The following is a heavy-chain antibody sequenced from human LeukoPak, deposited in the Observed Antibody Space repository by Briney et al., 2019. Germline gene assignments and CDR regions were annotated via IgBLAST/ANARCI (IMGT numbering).Heavy chain of an antibody. J-gene: IGHJ4*02. D-gene: IGHD3-10*01. CDR1: GFTFSSYA. V-gene: IGHV3-23*01. CDR3: AKSFYGSGSYPLFFLFDY. Sequence: GGSLRLSCAASGFTFSSYAMSWVRQAPGKGLEWVSAISGSGGSTYYADSVKGRFTISRDNSKNTLYLQMNSLRAEDTAVYYCAKSFYGSGSYPLFFLFDYWGQGTLVTVSS. CDR2: ISGSGGST.